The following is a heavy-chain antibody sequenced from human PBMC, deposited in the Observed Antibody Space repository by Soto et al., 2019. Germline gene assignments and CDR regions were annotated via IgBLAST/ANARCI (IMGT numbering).Heavy chain of an antibody. Sequence: QVQLVESGGGVVQPGRSLRLSCAASGFTFSSYAMHWVRQAPGKGLEWVAVISYDGSNKYYADSVKGRFTISRDNSKNTLYLQMNSLRAEDTAVYYCARSWSDDYYSYGMDVWGQGTTVTVSS. CDR3: ARSWSDDYYSYGMDV. CDR2: ISYDGSNK. J-gene: IGHJ6*01. V-gene: IGHV3-30-3*01. D-gene: IGHD3-3*01. CDR1: GFTFSSYA.